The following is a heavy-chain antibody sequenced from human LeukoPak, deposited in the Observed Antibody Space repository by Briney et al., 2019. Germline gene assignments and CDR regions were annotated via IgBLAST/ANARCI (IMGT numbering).Heavy chain of an antibody. CDR2: IIPIFGTA. CDR1: GGTFSSYA. J-gene: IGHJ4*02. Sequence: ASVKVSCKASGGTFSSYAISWVRQAPGQGLEWMGGIIPIFGTANYAQKFQGRVTITADESTSTAYMELSSLRSEDTAVYYCAGTYTMKLFWDYWGQGTLVTVSS. V-gene: IGHV1-69*13. D-gene: IGHD3-22*01. CDR3: AGTYTMKLFWDY.